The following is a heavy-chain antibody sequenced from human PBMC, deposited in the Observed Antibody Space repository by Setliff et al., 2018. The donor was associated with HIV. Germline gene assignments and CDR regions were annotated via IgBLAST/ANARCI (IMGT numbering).Heavy chain of an antibody. CDR2: IYPGDSDT. V-gene: IGHV5-51*01. Sequence: PGESLKISCKASGYSFTIYWIGWVRQMPGKGLEWMGVIYPGDSDTRYSPSFQGQVTISADKSITTAYVQWSSLKASDTAMYYCATWTRAETSENFQHWGRGTLVTVSS. CDR1: GYSFTIYW. D-gene: IGHD4-17*01. CDR3: ATWTRAETSENFQH. J-gene: IGHJ1*01.